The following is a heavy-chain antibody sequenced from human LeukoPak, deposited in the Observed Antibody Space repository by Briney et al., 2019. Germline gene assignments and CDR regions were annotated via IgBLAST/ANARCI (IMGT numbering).Heavy chain of an antibody. CDR2: IIPIFGTA. CDR3: ARTYDSSGYPYFDY. D-gene: IGHD3-22*01. J-gene: IGHJ4*02. V-gene: IGHV1-69*13. CDR1: GYTFTNYA. Sequence: ASVKVSCKASGYTFTNYAMNWVRQAPGQGLEWMGGIIPIFGTANYAQKFQGRVTITADESTSTAYMELSSLRSEDTAVYYCARTYDSSGYPYFDYWGQGTLVTVSS.